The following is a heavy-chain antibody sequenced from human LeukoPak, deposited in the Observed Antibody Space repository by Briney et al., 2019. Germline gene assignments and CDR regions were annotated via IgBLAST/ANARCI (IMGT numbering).Heavy chain of an antibody. CDR3: AKDTGKYDYYYGMDV. CDR1: GFTFDGYA. V-gene: IGHV3-9*01. CDR2: VTWNSDSL. Sequence: PGGSLRLSCVASGFTFDGYAMHWGRQAPGQGLEWVSGVTWNSDSLGYADSVKGRFTISRDNAKNFLYLQMNSLRAEDTALYYCAKDTGKYDYYYGMDVWGQGTTVTVSS. D-gene: IGHD1-14*01. J-gene: IGHJ6*02.